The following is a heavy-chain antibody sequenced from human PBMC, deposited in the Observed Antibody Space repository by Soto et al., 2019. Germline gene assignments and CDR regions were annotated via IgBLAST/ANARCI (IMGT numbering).Heavy chain of an antibody. CDR3: ARERPEKYYDS. CDR2: ISYSGSA. D-gene: IGHD6-6*01. Sequence: PSETLSLTCTISGGSFNSHSWTWIRQPPGKGLEWIGYISYSGSANYNPSLMSRGTMSVDTSKNQFSLRLSSVTAADTAVYFCARERPEKYYDSWGRGILVTVPS. CDR1: GGSFNSHS. J-gene: IGHJ4*02. V-gene: IGHV4-59*11.